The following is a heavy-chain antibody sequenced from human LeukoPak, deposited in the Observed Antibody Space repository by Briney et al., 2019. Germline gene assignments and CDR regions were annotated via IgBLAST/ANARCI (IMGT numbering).Heavy chain of an antibody. CDR2: ISAYNGNT. V-gene: IGHV1-18*01. Sequence: GASVKVSCKASGYTFTSYGISWVRQAPGQGLEWMGWISAYNGNTNYAQKLQGRVTMTTDTSTSTAYMELRSLRSDDTAVYYCARDKVRYDFWSGYPPDEYYYYGMDVWGQGTTVTVSS. D-gene: IGHD3-3*01. CDR1: GYTFTSYG. CDR3: ARDKVRYDFWSGYPPDEYYYYGMDV. J-gene: IGHJ6*02.